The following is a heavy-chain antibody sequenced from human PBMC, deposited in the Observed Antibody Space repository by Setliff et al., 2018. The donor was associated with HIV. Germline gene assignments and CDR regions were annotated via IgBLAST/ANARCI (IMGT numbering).Heavy chain of an antibody. J-gene: IGHJ2*01. CDR3: VGHYYDPLTGYYVWFFDV. Sequence: LRLSCETSGFIFTNVWMSWVRQSPRKGLEWLARIKSKSDGGTTSYAAPVKDRFTISRDDSRNTLYLQMNSMKSDDTATYYCVGHYYDPLTGYYVWFFDVWGRGTLVTVSS. CDR2: IKSKSDGGTT. CDR1: GFIFTNVW. V-gene: IGHV3-15*05. D-gene: IGHD3-9*01.